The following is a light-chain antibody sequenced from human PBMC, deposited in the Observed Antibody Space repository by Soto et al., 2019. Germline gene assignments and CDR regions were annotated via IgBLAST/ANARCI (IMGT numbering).Light chain of an antibody. CDR1: QSVGGY. CDR2: DAS. Sequence: EIVLTQSPATLSLSPGERATLSCRASQSVGGYLAWYQQRPGQAPRVLIYDASNRATGIPARFSGSGSGTDFTLTISGLEPADLGVYYCQQRHNWPITFGQGTRLEIK. V-gene: IGKV3-11*01. CDR3: QQRHNWPIT. J-gene: IGKJ5*01.